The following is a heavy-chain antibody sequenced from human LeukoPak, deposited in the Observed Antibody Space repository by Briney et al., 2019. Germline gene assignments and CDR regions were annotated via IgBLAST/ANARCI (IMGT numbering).Heavy chain of an antibody. CDR2: ISGSGGST. J-gene: IGHJ4*02. D-gene: IGHD5-24*01. CDR3: ARDGVRDGLYFDY. CDR1: GFTLSSYG. V-gene: IGHV3-23*01. Sequence: GGSLRLSCAASGFTLSSYGMSWVRQAPGKGLEWVSAISGSGGSTYYADSVKGRFTISRNNAKNSLYLQMNSLRAEDTAVYYCARDGVRDGLYFDYWGQGTLVTVSS.